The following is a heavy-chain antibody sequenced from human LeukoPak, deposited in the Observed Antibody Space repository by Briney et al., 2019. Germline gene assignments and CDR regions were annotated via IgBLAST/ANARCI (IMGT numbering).Heavy chain of an antibody. CDR1: GYTFTSYG. CDR3: ARDYDSSGYYYQKASNY. CDR2: ISAHNGST. Sequence: ASVKVSCKASGYTFTSYGINWVRQAPGQGLEWMGWISAHNGSTYYAQKLQGRVTMTTDTSTSTAYMELTSLKSDDTAVYYCARDYDSSGYYYQKASNYWGQGTLVTVSS. V-gene: IGHV1-18*01. D-gene: IGHD3-22*01. J-gene: IGHJ4*02.